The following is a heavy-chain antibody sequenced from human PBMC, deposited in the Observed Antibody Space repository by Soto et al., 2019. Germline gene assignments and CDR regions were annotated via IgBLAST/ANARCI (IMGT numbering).Heavy chain of an antibody. CDR1: GFTFSSYA. CDR3: ARSSSGDYVIGYFDY. D-gene: IGHD3-16*01. J-gene: IGHJ4*02. V-gene: IGHV3-23*01. CDR2: ISGSGGST. Sequence: GGSLRLSCAASGFTFSSYAMSWVRQAPGKGLEWLSAISGSGGSTYYADPVKGRFTISRDNSKYTLYLQMNSLRAEDTAIYYCARSSSGDYVIGYFDYWGQGTLVTVSS.